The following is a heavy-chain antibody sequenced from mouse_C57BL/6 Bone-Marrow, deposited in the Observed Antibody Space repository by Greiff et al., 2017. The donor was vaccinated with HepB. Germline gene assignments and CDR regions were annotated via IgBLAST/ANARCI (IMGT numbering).Heavy chain of an antibody. CDR1: GYTFTSYG. V-gene: IGHV1-81*01. CDR3: ARRVVITTVVAPYYFDY. CDR2: IYPRSGNT. Sequence: QVQLQQSGAELARPGASVKLSCKASGYTFTSYGISWVKQRTGQGLEWIGEIYPRSGNTYYNEKFKGKATLTADKSSSTAYMELRSLTSEDAAVYFWARRVVITTVVAPYYFDYWGQGTTLTVAS. J-gene: IGHJ2*01. D-gene: IGHD1-1*01.